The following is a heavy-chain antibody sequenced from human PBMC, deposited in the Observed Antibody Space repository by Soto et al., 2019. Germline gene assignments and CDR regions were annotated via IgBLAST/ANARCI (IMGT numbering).Heavy chain of an antibody. J-gene: IGHJ5*02. CDR1: GGSISSSGYY. CDR2: IYYSGST. D-gene: IGHD2-2*02. CDR3: VRLRYCSSTSCHRFDP. V-gene: IGHV4-31*03. Sequence: PSETLSLTCTVSGGSISSSGYYRSWIRQHPGKGLEWIGHIYYSGSTYYNPSLKSRVTISVDTSKNQFSLKLSSVTAADTAVYYCVRLRYCSSTSCHRFDPWGQGTLVTVSS.